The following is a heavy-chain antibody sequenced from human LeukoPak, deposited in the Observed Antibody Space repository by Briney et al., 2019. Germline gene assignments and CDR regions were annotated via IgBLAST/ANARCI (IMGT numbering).Heavy chain of an antibody. V-gene: IGHV1-18*01. Sequence: ASVNVSCKASGYTFTNYGISWVRQTPGQGLEWMGWISAYNGNTDSAQKFQGRVTMTTDASTNTAYMELRSLRSDDTAVYCCARDFSSVHRGEVSYHWGQGTLVAVSS. CDR1: GYTFTNYG. CDR2: ISAYNGNT. CDR3: ARDFSSVHRGEVSYH. D-gene: IGHD3-10*01. J-gene: IGHJ5*02.